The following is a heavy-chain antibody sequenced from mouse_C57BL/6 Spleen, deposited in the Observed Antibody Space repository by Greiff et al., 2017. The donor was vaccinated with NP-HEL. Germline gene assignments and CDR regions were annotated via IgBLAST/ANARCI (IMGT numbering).Heavy chain of an antibody. V-gene: IGHV1-18*01. CDR3: ARNGAQATWFAY. J-gene: IGHJ3*01. CDR1: GYTFTDYN. CDR2: INPNNGGT. D-gene: IGHD3-2*02. Sequence: EVQLQQSGPELVKPGASVKIPCKASGYTFTDYNMDWVKQSHGKSLEWIGDINPNNGGTIYNQKFKGKATLTVDKSSSTAYMELRSLTSEDTAVYYCARNGAQATWFAYWGQGTLVTVSA.